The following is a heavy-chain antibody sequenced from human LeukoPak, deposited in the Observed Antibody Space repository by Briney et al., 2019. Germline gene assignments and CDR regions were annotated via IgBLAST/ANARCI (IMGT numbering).Heavy chain of an antibody. D-gene: IGHD3-22*01. CDR3: ARDPHSSGYYYDMNYYYYGMDV. J-gene: IGHJ6*02. Sequence: ASVKDSCKASGYTFTSYGISWVRQAPGQGLEWMGWISAYNGNTNYAQKLQGRVTMTTDTSTSTAYMELRSLRSDDTAVYYCARDPHSSGYYYDMNYYYYGMDVWGQGTTVTVSS. V-gene: IGHV1-18*01. CDR2: ISAYNGNT. CDR1: GYTFTSYG.